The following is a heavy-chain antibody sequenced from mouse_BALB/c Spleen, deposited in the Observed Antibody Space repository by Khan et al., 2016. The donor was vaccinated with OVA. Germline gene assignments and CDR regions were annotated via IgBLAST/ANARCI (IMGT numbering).Heavy chain of an antibody. CDR2: INPSTIYT. Sequence: QVQLKESGAELAKPGASVKMSCKASGYTFTNYWMHWVKQRPGQGLEWIGYINPSTIYTEYNQKFKDKATLTADKSSSTVYMQLRSLTSEDSAVYYCARRLPPYYYAMDYWGQGTSVTVSS. J-gene: IGHJ4*01. D-gene: IGHD3-2*02. V-gene: IGHV1-7*01. CDR1: GYTFTNYW. CDR3: ARRLPPYYYAMDY.